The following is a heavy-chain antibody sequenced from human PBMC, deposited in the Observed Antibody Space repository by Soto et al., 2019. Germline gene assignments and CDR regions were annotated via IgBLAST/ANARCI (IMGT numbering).Heavy chain of an antibody. CDR2: IGSSSTTR. CDR3: ARALAYCCTTSYYGFFAY. CDR1: GFTFSTHS. D-gene: IGHD2-2*01. V-gene: IGHV3-48*01. J-gene: IGHJ4*02. Sequence: GGSLRLSCAASGFTFSTHSMNWVRQAPGKGLEWISFIGSSSTTRYYADSVKGRFTISRDNAKNSLYLQMNSLRAEDTAVYYCARALAYCCTTSYYGFFAYWGLGSLVPVSS.